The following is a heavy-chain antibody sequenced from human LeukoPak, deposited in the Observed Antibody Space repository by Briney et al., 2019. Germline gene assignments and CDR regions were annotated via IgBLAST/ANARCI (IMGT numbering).Heavy chain of an antibody. Sequence: SETLSLTCAVSRGSSFGSHWNWIRQSPEKGLEWIGEINHSGRTNYNPSLKSRVTISVDTSKSQFFLKLTSVTAADTAVYYCARDATTVVTLPSYFDFWGQGTLVTVSA. J-gene: IGHJ4*02. CDR3: ARDATTVVTLPSYFDF. CDR1: RGSSFGSH. D-gene: IGHD4-23*01. CDR2: INHSGRT. V-gene: IGHV4-34*01.